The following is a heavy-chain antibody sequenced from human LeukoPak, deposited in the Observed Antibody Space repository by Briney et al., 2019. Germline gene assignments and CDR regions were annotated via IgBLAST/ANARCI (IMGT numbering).Heavy chain of an antibody. CDR2: IYYSGIT. CDR3: ARADQLYSGRYRARIGWFES. CDR1: GGSISSSSYF. Sequence: SETLSLTCSVSGGSISSSSYFWGWIRQPPGKGLEWIGSIYYSGITYYNPSLKSRVTISLDTSKNQFSLKLNSVTAADTAVYYCARADQLYSGRYRARIGWFESWGQGTLVTVSS. J-gene: IGHJ5*01. V-gene: IGHV4-39*07. D-gene: IGHD1-26*01.